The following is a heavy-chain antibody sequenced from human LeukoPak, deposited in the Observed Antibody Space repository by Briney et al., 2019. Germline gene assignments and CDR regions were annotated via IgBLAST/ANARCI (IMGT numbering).Heavy chain of an antibody. CDR1: GGSISSSSYY. V-gene: IGHV4-39*07. Sequence: PSETLSLTCTVSGGSISSSSYYWGWIRQPPGKGLEWIGYIYHSGSTYYNPSLKSRVTISVDRSKNQFSLKLSSVTAADTAVYYCARDQDGKGYYYMDVWGKGTTVTVSS. CDR2: IYHSGST. D-gene: IGHD4-23*01. J-gene: IGHJ6*03. CDR3: ARDQDGKGYYYMDV.